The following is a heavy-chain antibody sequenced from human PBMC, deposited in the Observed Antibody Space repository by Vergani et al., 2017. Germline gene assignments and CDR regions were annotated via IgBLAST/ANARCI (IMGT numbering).Heavy chain of an antibody. CDR2: IYHTGRP. Sequence: QVQLQQWGGGLLKPSETLSLTCVVNGGSFTSYDWTWIRQSPGEGLEWFGDIYHTGRPDYNPSLKSRLTMSVDKSRNQFSLTLNSVTDTYTAIYFCARVNTETNGHLYYYYYMDVWGQGTAVTVS. D-gene: IGHD4-11*01. V-gene: IGHV4-34*01. CDR1: GGSFTSYD. J-gene: IGHJ6*03. CDR3: ARVNTETNGHLYYYYYMDV.